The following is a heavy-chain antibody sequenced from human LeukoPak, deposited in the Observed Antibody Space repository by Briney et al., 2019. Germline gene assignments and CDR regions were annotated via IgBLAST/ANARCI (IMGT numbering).Heavy chain of an antibody. D-gene: IGHD3-16*02. Sequence: PSETLSLICAVYGGPFSGYYWSWIRQPPGKGLEWIGEIKHRGGTNYNPSLKSRLTISIDTSKKQFSLKLNSVTAADTAVYYCARGRTTYDYLWGSYRPPDYWGQGTLVTVSS. CDR1: GGPFSGYY. V-gene: IGHV4-34*01. J-gene: IGHJ4*02. CDR3: ARGRTTYDYLWGSYRPPDY. CDR2: IKHRGGT.